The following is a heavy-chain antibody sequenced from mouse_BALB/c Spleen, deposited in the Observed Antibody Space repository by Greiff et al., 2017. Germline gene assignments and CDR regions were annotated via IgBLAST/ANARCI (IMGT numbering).Heavy chain of an antibody. V-gene: IGHV2-6-6*01. Sequence: QVQLQQSGPGLVAPSQSLSITCTVSGFSLTNSGVHWVRQSPGTGLEWLGVIWGDGSTNYNSAFISRLSISKDNSKSQVFLKMNSLQTDDTARYYCAKGEDWDDAMDYWGQGTSVTVSS. CDR2: IWGDGST. CDR3: AKGEDWDDAMDY. D-gene: IGHD4-1*01. CDR1: GFSLTNSG. J-gene: IGHJ4*01.